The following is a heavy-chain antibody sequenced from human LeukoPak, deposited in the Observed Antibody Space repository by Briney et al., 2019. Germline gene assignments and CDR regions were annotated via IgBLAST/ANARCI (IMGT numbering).Heavy chain of an antibody. Sequence: PGGSLRLSCAASGFTFSSYAMSWVRQVPGKGLEWVSAISGSGGGTFYADSAKGRFTISRDNSKNTLYLQMNSLRAEDTAVYYCARGTYSSGCWGYWGQGTLVTVSS. CDR2: ISGSGGGT. V-gene: IGHV3-23*01. J-gene: IGHJ4*02. D-gene: IGHD6-19*01. CDR1: GFTFSSYA. CDR3: ARGTYSSGCWGY.